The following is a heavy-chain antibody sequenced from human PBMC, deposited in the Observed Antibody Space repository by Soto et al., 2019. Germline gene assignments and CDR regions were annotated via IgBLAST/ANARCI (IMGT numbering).Heavy chain of an antibody. CDR2: TYYSGNT. CDR3: AREGRGYSYGFDY. J-gene: IGHJ4*02. D-gene: IGHD5-18*01. CDR1: GGSISSGGYY. V-gene: IGHV4-31*03. Sequence: PSETLSLTCTVSGGSISSGGYYWNWIRQHPGKGLEWIGYTYYSGNTYYNPSLKSRVTMSVDTSKNQFSLRLSSVTAADTAVYYCAREGRGYSYGFDYWGQGTLVTVSS.